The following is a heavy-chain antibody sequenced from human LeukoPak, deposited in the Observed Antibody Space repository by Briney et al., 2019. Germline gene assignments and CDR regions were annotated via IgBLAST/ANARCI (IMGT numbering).Heavy chain of an antibody. Sequence: GESLKISCKGSGYSFTSYWIGWVRQMPGKGLEWKGIIYPGDSDTRYSPSFQGQVTISADKSISTAYLQWSSLKASDTAMYYCARLILRYFDWPTPYYFDYWGQGTLVTVSS. CDR1: GYSFTSYW. CDR3: ARLILRYFDWPTPYYFDY. V-gene: IGHV5-51*01. J-gene: IGHJ4*02. D-gene: IGHD3-9*01. CDR2: IYPGDSDT.